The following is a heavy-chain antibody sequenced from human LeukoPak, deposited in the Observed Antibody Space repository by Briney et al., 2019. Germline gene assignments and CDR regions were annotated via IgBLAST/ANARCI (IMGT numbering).Heavy chain of an antibody. D-gene: IGHD3-22*01. CDR2: ISGSGGST. Sequence: GGSLRLSCAASGFTFSTYSMNWVRQAPGKGLEWVSAISGSGGSTYYADSVKGRFTISRDNSKNTLYLQMNSLRAEDTAVYYCASFPTYYYDSSGYFLYWGQGTLVTVSS. V-gene: IGHV3-23*01. J-gene: IGHJ4*02. CDR3: ASFPTYYYDSSGYFLY. CDR1: GFTFSTYS.